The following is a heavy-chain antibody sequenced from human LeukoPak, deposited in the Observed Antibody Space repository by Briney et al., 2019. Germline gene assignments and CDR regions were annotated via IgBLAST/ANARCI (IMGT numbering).Heavy chain of an antibody. CDR2: ISSGSSTI. D-gene: IGHD6-13*01. CDR1: GFTFSTYS. CDR3: ARSRSVDY. V-gene: IGHV3-48*02. J-gene: IGHJ4*02. Sequence: GGSLRLSCAASGFTFSTYSRNWVRQAPGKGLEWFSYISSGSSTIYYADSVKARFTIPRDNAKNSLYLQMNSLRDEDTAVYYCARSRSVDYWGQGTLVTVSS.